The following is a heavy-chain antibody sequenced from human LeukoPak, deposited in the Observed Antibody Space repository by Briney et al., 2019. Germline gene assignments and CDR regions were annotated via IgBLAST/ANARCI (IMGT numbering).Heavy chain of an antibody. V-gene: IGHV4-59*01. CDR1: GGSISSYY. Sequence: SDTLSLTRTVSGGSISSYYWSWIRQPPGKGLEGIGYIYYSGSTNYNPSLTSRVTISVDTSKNQFSLKLSSVTAADTAVYYCARDYGSGSQPFDYWGQATLVTVSS. CDR3: ARDYGSGSQPFDY. J-gene: IGHJ4*02. D-gene: IGHD3-10*01. CDR2: IYYSGST.